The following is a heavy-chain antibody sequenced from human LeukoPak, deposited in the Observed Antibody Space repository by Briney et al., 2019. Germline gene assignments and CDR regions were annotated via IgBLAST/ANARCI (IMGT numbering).Heavy chain of an antibody. D-gene: IGHD5-24*01. J-gene: IGHJ4*02. CDR1: GFSFTSSW. Sequence: GGSLRLSCVASGFSFTSSWMTWVRQAPGKGLEWISYIGIDSGNTNYADSVKGRFTISGDKANNSLYLQMNSLRVEDTAVYYCARDYKYAFDNWGQGTLVTVSS. CDR3: ARDYKYAFDN. CDR2: IGIDSGNT. V-gene: IGHV3-48*01.